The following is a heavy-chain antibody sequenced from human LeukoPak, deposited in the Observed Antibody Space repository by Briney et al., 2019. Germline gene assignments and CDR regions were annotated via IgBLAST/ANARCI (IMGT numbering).Heavy chain of an antibody. D-gene: IGHD3-3*01. J-gene: IGHJ6*03. Sequence: GGSLRLSCAASGFTFSNAWMSWVRQAPGKGLEWVAVISYDGSNKYYADSVKGRFTISRDNSKNTLYLQMNSLRAEDTAVYYCARDSKGDFWSGYLYYMDVWGKGTTVTVSS. CDR3: ARDSKGDFWSGYLYYMDV. CDR1: GFTFSNAW. V-gene: IGHV3-30-3*01. CDR2: ISYDGSNK.